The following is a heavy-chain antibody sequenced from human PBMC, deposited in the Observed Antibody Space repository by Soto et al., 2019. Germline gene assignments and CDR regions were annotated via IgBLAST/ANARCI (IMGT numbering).Heavy chain of an antibody. Sequence: PGESLKISCQASGYSFISSWIGWVRQMPGKGLEWMGIIYPGDSDTRYSPSFQGQVTISADKSTSTAYLQWSSLKASGTATYYCARMMAVSGTAFDYWGQGALVTVSS. CDR2: IYPGDSDT. D-gene: IGHD1-26*01. V-gene: IGHV5-51*01. J-gene: IGHJ4*02. CDR3: ARMMAVSGTAFDY. CDR1: GYSFISSW.